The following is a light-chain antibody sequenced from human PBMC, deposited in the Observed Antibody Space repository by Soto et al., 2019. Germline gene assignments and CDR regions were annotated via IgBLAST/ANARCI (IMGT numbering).Light chain of an antibody. Sequence: EIVMTQSPATLSLSPGERATLSCRASQSVRSSTYLAWYQQKPGQAPRLLIYGASTRATGVPARFSGSGYETEFTLTISSLQSEDFAVYYCQQRSIWPLTFGGGTRGDIK. CDR3: QQRSIWPLT. V-gene: IGKV3-15*01. CDR2: GAS. J-gene: IGKJ4*01. CDR1: QSVRSSTY.